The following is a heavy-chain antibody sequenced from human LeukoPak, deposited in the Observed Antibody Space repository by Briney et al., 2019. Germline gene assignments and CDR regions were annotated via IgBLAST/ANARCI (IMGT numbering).Heavy chain of an antibody. V-gene: IGHV1-24*01. CDR2: FDPEDGET. CDR3: ATSSGDSSAWVDF. Sequence: ASVKVSCKVSGYTLSELSIHWVRQAPGKGLEWMGGFDPEDGETIYAQKFQGRVTMTEDTSTDTAYMELRSLRSDDTAVYYCATSSGDSSAWVDFWGRGTLVTVSP. D-gene: IGHD6-19*01. CDR1: GYTLSELS. J-gene: IGHJ4*02.